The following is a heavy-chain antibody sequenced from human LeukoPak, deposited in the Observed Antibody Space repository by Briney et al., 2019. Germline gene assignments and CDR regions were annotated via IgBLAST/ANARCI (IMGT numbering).Heavy chain of an antibody. CDR2: IYYSGST. J-gene: IGHJ5*02. CDR3: ARVVWLVPKHNWFDP. Sequence: PSETLSLTCTVSGGSISSYYWSWVRQPPGKGLEWVGYIYYSGSTNYNPSLKSRVTISVDTSKNQFSLKLSSATAADTAVYYCARVVWLVPKHNWFDPWGQETLVTVSS. CDR1: GGSISSYY. D-gene: IGHD6-19*01. V-gene: IGHV4-59*01.